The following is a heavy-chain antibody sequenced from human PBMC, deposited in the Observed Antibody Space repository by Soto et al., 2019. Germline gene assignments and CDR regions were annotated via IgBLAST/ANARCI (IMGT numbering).Heavy chain of an antibody. CDR3: ARVGISSSDAFDI. D-gene: IGHD6-6*01. CDR2: IYNSGNT. J-gene: IGHJ3*02. CDR1: GGSISSGGYY. Sequence: PSETLSLTCSVSGGSISSGGYYWSWIRQLPGKDLEWIGYIYNSGNTYYNSSLKSRLTISVDTSKNQFSLKLTSVTAADTAVYYCARVGISSSDAFDIWGQGTMVTVSS. V-gene: IGHV4-31*03.